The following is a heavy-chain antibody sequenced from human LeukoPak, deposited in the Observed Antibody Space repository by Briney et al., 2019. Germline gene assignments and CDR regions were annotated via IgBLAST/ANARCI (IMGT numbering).Heavy chain of an antibody. J-gene: IGHJ4*02. V-gene: IGHV4-39*01. D-gene: IGHD2-15*01. CDR1: GGSIDSRSYY. CDR3: ARRSEFDNTHYHYFDY. Sequence: ASETLSLTCTVSGGSIDSRSYYWDWIRQAPGKGLEWIGTIYHSGSTEYNPSLKSRVAIFVDTSKNQFSLILHSVAAADTAVYCCARRSEFDNTHYHYFDYWGQGALVTVSS. CDR2: IYHSGST.